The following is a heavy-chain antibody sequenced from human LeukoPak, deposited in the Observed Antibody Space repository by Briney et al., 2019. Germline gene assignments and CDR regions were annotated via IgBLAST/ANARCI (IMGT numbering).Heavy chain of an antibody. CDR2: IYYNGDT. CDR1: SGSISSTTYY. J-gene: IGHJ3*01. V-gene: IGHV4-39*07. CDR3: ARGPNTAGNYRAFDL. D-gene: IGHD4-11*01. Sequence: PSETLSLTCTVSSGSISSTTYYWAWIRQPPGKGLEWIGSIYYNGDTYYNPSPKSRVIISADTSKNQFSLKLTSVTAADTAAYYCARGPNTAGNYRAFDLWGQGTKVTVSS.